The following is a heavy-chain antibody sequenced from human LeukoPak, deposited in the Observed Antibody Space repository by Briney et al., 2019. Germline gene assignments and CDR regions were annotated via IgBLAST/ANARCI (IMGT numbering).Heavy chain of an antibody. V-gene: IGHV3-30*03. J-gene: IGHJ4*02. Sequence: GGSLRLSCAASGLTFSSYGMHWVRQAPGKGLEWVAVISYDGSNKYYADSVKGRFTISRDNSKNTLYLQMNSLRAEDTAVYYCARVQGYCSSTSCTGLDYWGQGTLVTVSS. CDR3: ARVQGYCSSTSCTGLDY. CDR1: GLTFSSYG. CDR2: ISYDGSNK. D-gene: IGHD2-2*01.